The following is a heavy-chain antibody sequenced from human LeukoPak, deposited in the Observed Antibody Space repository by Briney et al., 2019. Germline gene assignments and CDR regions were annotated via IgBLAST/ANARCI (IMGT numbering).Heavy chain of an antibody. V-gene: IGHV3-48*02. J-gene: IGHJ4*02. CDR1: GFTFSSYS. Sequence: PGGAPRLSCAASGFTFSSYSMSWVRQAPGGGRGWVSYISSSSNTIYYADSVKGRFTISRDNAKNSLYLRMNSLRDEDTAVYYCARDTMRDGYNFDYWGQRTLVTVSS. D-gene: IGHD3-10*01. CDR3: ARDTMRDGYNFDY. CDR2: ISSSSNTI.